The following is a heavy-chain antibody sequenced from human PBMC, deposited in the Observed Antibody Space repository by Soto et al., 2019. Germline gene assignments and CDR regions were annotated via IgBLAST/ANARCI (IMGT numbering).Heavy chain of an antibody. D-gene: IGHD3-22*01. CDR3: AKGSDMIVGLFDY. Sequence: GGSLRLSCAASGFTFSSYGMHWVRQAPGKGLEWVAVISYDGSNKYYADSVKGRFTISRDNSKNTLYLQMNSLRAEDTAVYYCAKGSDMIVGLFDYWGQGSLVTV. V-gene: IGHV3-30*18. CDR2: ISYDGSNK. CDR1: GFTFSSYG. J-gene: IGHJ4*02.